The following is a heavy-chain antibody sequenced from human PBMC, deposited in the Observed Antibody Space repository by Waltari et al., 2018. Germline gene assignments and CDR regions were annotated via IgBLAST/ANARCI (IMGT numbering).Heavy chain of an antibody. CDR2: ITSSSGYI. CDR3: AKDDAYYDMNV. V-gene: IGHV3-21*06. Sequence: EVQLVESGGALVKPGGSLRLSCAASGFAFSKFTMTWVRQAPGKGLGWVSSITSSSGYIYYADSVMGRFTVSRDNAKDSVYLQMNSLIAEDSGVYYCAKDDAYYDMNVWGTGTTVTVSS. CDR1: GFAFSKFT. D-gene: IGHD2-15*01. J-gene: IGHJ6*03.